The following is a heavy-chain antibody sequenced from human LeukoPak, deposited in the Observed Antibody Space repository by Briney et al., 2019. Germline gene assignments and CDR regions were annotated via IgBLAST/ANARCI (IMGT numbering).Heavy chain of an antibody. Sequence: SVKVSCKASGGTFSSYAISWVRQAPGQGLEWMGGIIPIFGTANYAQKFQGRVTITADESTSTAYMELSSLRAEDTAVYYCARGSTSQYGDYTRGNDYWGQGTLVTVSS. CDR2: IIPIFGTA. CDR1: GGTFSSYA. CDR3: ARGSTSQYGDYTRGNDY. V-gene: IGHV1-69*13. J-gene: IGHJ4*02. D-gene: IGHD4-17*01.